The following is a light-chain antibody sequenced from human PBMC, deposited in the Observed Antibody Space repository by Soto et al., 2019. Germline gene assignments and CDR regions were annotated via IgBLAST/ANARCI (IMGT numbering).Light chain of an antibody. CDR3: QQYGSSPPT. J-gene: IGKJ1*01. V-gene: IGKV3-20*01. Sequence: IVLTQSPGTLSLSPGERTTLSCRALKGLSRNLAWYQQKPGQGPRLLIYGASSRATGTPDRFSGSGSGTDFTLTINRLEPEDFALYYCQQYGSSPPTFGQGTKVEIK. CDR1: KGLSRN. CDR2: GAS.